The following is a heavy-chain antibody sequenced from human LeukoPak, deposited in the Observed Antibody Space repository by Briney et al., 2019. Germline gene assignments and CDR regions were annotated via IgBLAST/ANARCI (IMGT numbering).Heavy chain of an antibody. V-gene: IGHV1-2*02. CDR2: INPNSGGT. Sequence: ASVKVSCKASGYTFTGYYMHWARQAPGQGLEWMGWINPNSGGTNYAQKFQGRVTMTRDTSISTAYMELSRLRSDDTAVYYCARVWYVVRGVMTFDPWGQGTLVTVSS. CDR1: GYTFTGYY. D-gene: IGHD3-10*01. J-gene: IGHJ5*02. CDR3: ARVWYVVRGVMTFDP.